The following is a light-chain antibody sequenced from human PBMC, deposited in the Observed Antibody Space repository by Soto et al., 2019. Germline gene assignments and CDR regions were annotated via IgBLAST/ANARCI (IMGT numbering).Light chain of an antibody. CDR2: GAS. Sequence: EIVLTQSPGTLSLSPGERVTLSCRASQSVRSNFLAWYQQRPGQAPRLLIYGASSRATGIPDRFSGSGSGTDFTFIISRLEPEDCAVYYCQQYGSALQTFGQGTKVDIK. V-gene: IGKV3-20*01. CDR3: QQYGSALQT. CDR1: QSVRSNF. J-gene: IGKJ1*01.